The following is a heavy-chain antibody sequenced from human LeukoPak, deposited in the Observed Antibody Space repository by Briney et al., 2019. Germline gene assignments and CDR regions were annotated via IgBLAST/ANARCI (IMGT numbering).Heavy chain of an antibody. CDR2: IGSSDDST. J-gene: IGHJ4*02. V-gene: IGHV3-23*01. CDR1: GSSFSSYA. CDR3: AKGGPNGHSYGEAFDY. D-gene: IGHD5-18*01. Sequence: GRCLRLSRSDTGSSFSSYAMSWVYMAPGKRLQCVSTIGSSDDSTYFAGSVKGRFTITSDSSKNTLDLQMNSLRADDTAVYYCAKGGPNGHSYGEAFDYWGQGTLVAVSS.